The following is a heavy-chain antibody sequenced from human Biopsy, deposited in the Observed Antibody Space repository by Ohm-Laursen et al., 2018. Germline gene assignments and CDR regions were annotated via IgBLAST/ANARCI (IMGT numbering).Heavy chain of an antibody. J-gene: IGHJ4*02. V-gene: IGHV4-31*01. CDR1: GGSINTDLNY. D-gene: IGHD4-23*01. CDR3: ARATVETASFDF. Sequence: TLSLTCPVSGGSINTDLNYWSWIRQRPGKGLEWIGYIYHSGATYHNPSLESQVTISIDTSKNQFSLKVTSVTAADTAVYYCARATVETASFDFWGLGTLVTVSS. CDR2: IYHSGAT.